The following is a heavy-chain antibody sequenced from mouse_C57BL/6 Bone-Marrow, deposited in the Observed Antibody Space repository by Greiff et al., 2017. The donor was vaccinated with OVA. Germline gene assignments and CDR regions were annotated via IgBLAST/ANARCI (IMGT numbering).Heavy chain of an antibody. CDR3: ARGGDGGFAY. V-gene: IGHV1-54*01. J-gene: IGHJ3*01. CDR1: GYAFTNYL. Sequence: VQLQQSGAELVRPGTSVKVSCKASGYAFTNYLIEWVKQRPGQGLEWIGVINPGSGGTNYNEKFKGKATLTADKSSSTAYMQLSSLTSEDSAVYFCARGGDGGFAYWGQGTLVTVSA. CDR2: INPGSGGT. D-gene: IGHD1-1*02.